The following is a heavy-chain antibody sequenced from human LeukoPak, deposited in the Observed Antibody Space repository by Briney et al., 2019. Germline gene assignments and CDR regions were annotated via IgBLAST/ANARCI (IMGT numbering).Heavy chain of an antibody. CDR1: GYTFTGYY. CDR3: ASCSGWRGDDAFDI. Sequence: GASVQVSCKASGYTFTGYYMHWVRRAPGQGLGWMGWINPNSGGTNYAQKFQGRVTITRDTSISTAYMELSRLRSDDTAVYYCASCSGWRGDDAFDIWGQGTMVTVSS. D-gene: IGHD2-15*01. V-gene: IGHV1-2*02. CDR2: INPNSGGT. J-gene: IGHJ3*02.